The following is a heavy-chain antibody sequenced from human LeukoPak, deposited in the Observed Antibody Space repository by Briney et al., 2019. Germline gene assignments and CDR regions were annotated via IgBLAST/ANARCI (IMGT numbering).Heavy chain of an antibody. Sequence: PGGSLRLSCAASGFTFSSYSMNWVRQAPGKGLEWVSYISSSSSTIYYADSVKGRFTISRDNAKNSLYLQMNSLRAEDTAVYYCARGRKYYYDSSGDNWFDPWGQGTLVTVSS. V-gene: IGHV3-48*01. CDR2: ISSSSSTI. J-gene: IGHJ5*02. D-gene: IGHD3-22*01. CDR1: GFTFSSYS. CDR3: ARGRKYYYDSSGDNWFDP.